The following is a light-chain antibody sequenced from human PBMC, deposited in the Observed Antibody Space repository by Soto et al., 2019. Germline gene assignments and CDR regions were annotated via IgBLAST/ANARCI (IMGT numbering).Light chain of an antibody. J-gene: IGKJ1*01. V-gene: IGKV3-20*01. CDR1: QSVSSSY. CDR3: QQYGSSRWT. Sequence: EIVMTQSPATLSVSPVERATLSCMAGQSVSSSYLAWYQQKPGQAPRLLIYGASSRATGIPDRFSGSGSGTDFTLTISRLEPEDFAVYYCQQYGSSRWTFGQGTKVDIK. CDR2: GAS.